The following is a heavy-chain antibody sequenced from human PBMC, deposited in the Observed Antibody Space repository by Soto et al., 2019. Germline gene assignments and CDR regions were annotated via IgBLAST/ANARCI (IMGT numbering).Heavy chain of an antibody. Sequence: SVKVSCKASGRTFSSYSISWVRQDPGQGLEWMGGIISILGTANYAQKFQGRVTITADESTSTAYMELSSLRSEDTAVYYCAIGADDSSGYYYAKNFDSFDYWGQGTLVTGSS. CDR2: IISILGTA. J-gene: IGHJ4*02. D-gene: IGHD3-22*01. CDR1: GRTFSSYS. CDR3: AIGADDSSGYYYAKNFDSFDY. V-gene: IGHV1-69*13.